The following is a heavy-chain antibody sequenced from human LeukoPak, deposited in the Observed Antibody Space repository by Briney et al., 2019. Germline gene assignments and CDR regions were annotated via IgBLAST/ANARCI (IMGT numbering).Heavy chain of an antibody. Sequence: ASVKVSCKASRGTFSSYAISWVRQAPGQGLEWMGWISAYNGNTNYAQKLQGRVTMTTDTSTSTAYMELRSLRSDDTAVYYCARVVGATKGWFDPWGQGTLVTVSS. D-gene: IGHD1-26*01. CDR3: ARVVGATKGWFDP. V-gene: IGHV1-18*01. CDR1: RGTFSSYA. CDR2: ISAYNGNT. J-gene: IGHJ5*02.